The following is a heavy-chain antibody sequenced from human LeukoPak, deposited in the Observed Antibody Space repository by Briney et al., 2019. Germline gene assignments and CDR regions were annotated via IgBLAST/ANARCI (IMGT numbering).Heavy chain of an antibody. D-gene: IGHD3-22*01. CDR2: IYTSGST. CDR1: GNSISSGDNY. V-gene: IGHV4-61*02. CDR3: ARASYSYDINGWVPFDY. Sequence: SQTLSLTCTVSGNSISSGDNYWSWIRQPAGKGLEWIGRIYTSGSTNYNPSLKSRVTISGDTSKNQLSLRLSSVTAADTAVYYCARASYSYDINGWVPFDYWGQGTLVTVSS. J-gene: IGHJ4*02.